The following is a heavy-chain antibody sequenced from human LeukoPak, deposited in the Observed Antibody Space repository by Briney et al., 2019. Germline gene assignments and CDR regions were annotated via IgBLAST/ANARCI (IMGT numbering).Heavy chain of an antibody. CDR1: GHRFTNHW. CDR2: INLGDSDT. V-gene: IGHV5-51*01. D-gene: IGHD1-26*01. Sequence: GESLKISCEVSGHRFTNHWIGWVRQMPGKGLEWMGIINLGDSDTKYSPSFQGQVTISLDKSISTAYLQWRSLKASDTAMYYCARRPYSGSPNWFDPWGQGTLVAVSS. J-gene: IGHJ5*02. CDR3: ARRPYSGSPNWFDP.